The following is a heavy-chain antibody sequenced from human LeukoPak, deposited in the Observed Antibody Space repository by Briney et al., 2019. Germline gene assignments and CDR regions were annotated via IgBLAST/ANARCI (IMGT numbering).Heavy chain of an antibody. V-gene: IGHV1-46*01. Sequence: ASVRVSCKASGGTFSSYAISWVRQAPGQGLEWMGIINPSGGSTNYAQKFQGRVTMTRDTSTSTVYMELSSLRSEDTAVYYCTRGSRSGSYYGEFDFWGPGTLVTVSS. CDR2: INPSGGST. J-gene: IGHJ4*02. CDR1: GGTFSSYA. CDR3: TRGSRSGSYYGEFDF. D-gene: IGHD1-26*01.